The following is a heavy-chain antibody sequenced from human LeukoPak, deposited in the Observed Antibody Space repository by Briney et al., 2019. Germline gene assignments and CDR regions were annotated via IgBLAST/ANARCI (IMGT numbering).Heavy chain of an antibody. CDR2: IYYSGST. Sequence: PSETLSLTCTVSGGSISSGGYYWSWIRQPPGKGLEWIGYIYYSGSTNYNPSLKSRVTISVDTSKNQFSLKLSSVTAADTAVYYCARHYYGSGSYYDYYYGMDVWGQGTTVTVSS. D-gene: IGHD3-10*01. V-gene: IGHV4-61*08. CDR1: GGSISSGGYY. CDR3: ARHYYGSGSYYDYYYGMDV. J-gene: IGHJ6*02.